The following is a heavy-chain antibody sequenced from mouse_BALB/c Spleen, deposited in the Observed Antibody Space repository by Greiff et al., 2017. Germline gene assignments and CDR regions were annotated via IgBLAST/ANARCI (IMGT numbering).Heavy chain of an antibody. V-gene: IGHV1-82*01. D-gene: IGHD2-4*01. CDR1: GYAFSSSW. Sequence: QVQLQQSGPELVKPGASVKISCKASGYAFSSSWMNWVKQRPGQGLEWIGRIYPGDGDTNYNGKFKGKATLTADKSSSTAYMQLSSLTSVDSAVYFCARSEDYDGEFAYWGQGTLVTVSA. J-gene: IGHJ3*01. CDR2: IYPGDGDT. CDR3: ARSEDYDGEFAY.